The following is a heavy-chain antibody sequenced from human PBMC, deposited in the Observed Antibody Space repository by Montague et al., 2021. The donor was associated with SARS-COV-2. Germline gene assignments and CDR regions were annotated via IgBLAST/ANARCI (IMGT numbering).Heavy chain of an antibody. CDR2: IHHGGST. Sequence: SETLSLTCAAHGGSFSTYSWNWIRLPPGKGLEWIGEIHHGGSTNYNPSLKSRVTISADTSKNQFSLKLTSVAAADTAVYYCARLGDGVVPSPILGVGPYYSYYYMDVWGKGTTVTVSS. CDR1: GGSFSTYS. CDR3: ARLGDGVVPSPILGVGPYYSYYYMDV. V-gene: IGHV4-34*01. D-gene: IGHD3-10*01. J-gene: IGHJ6*03.